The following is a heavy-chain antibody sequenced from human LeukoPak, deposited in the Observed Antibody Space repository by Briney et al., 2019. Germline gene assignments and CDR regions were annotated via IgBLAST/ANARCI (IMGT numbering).Heavy chain of an antibody. CDR1: GLTSSSYS. Sequence: GGSLTPSRAPSGLTSSSYSMRWVRHAPEEGLEWVSSINSSSSYIYYADSVKGRFTISRDNAKNSLYLQMNSLSAEDTAVYYCARDSYRGFGELLLFDYWGQGTLVTVSS. V-gene: IGHV3-21*01. J-gene: IGHJ4*02. CDR3: ARDSYRGFGELLLFDY. D-gene: IGHD3-10*01. CDR2: INSSSSYI.